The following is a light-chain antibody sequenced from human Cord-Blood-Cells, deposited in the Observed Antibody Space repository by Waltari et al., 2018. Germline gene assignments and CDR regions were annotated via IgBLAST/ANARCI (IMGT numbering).Light chain of an antibody. Sequence: QSALTQPPSVSGSHGQSITISSTGTSSDVGGYNYVSWSQQHPGKAPKLMIYDVSNRPSGVSNRFSGSKSGNTASLTISGLQAEDEADYYCSSYTSSSTVFGGGTKLTVL. CDR1: SSDVGGYNY. J-gene: IGLJ3*02. CDR2: DVS. CDR3: SSYTSSSTV. V-gene: IGLV2-14*03.